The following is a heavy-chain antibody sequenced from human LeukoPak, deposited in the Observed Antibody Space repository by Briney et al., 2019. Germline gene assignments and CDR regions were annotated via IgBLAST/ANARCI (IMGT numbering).Heavy chain of an antibody. CDR2: IDQDGSAE. CDR1: GFTFSDCY. Sequence: GGSLRLSCAASGFTFSDCYMSWIRQAPGKGLEWVANIDQDGSAEYYVDSVGGRFTVSRDNAKNSLYLQIDSLRAEGTAVYYCPRADSYGSILDYWGRGTLVTVSS. CDR3: PRADSYGSILDY. V-gene: IGHV3-7*04. J-gene: IGHJ4*02. D-gene: IGHD5-18*01.